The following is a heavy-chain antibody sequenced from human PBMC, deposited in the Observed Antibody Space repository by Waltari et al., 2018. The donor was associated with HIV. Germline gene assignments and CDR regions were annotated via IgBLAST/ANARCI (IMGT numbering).Heavy chain of an antibody. CDR2: VNHSGST. CDR3: ARMPILGYGSYAFDS. D-gene: IGHD6-13*01. V-gene: IGHV4-34*01. CDR1: SESFSGNY. J-gene: IGHJ4*02. Sequence: VQLKQWGAGVLKPSETLSLPCAVYSESFSGNYWSWIRQPPGKGLEWIGEVNHSGSTNYNPSLKSRVTISIDTSKKQFSLRLTSVTAADTALYYCARMPILGYGSYAFDSWGQGTLVTVSS.